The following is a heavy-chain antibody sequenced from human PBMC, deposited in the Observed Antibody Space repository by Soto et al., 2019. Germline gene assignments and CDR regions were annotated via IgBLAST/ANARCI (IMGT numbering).Heavy chain of an antibody. J-gene: IGHJ4*02. CDR1: GFSFSDSA. Sequence: GGSLRLSCAASGFSFSDSAMHWVRQASGKGLEWIARIRSKANSYLIAYDESVRGRFIISRDDSKNTAYLQMNDLNTEDTAIYYCERGGEMALNDYWGQGTPVTVSS. CDR3: ERGGEMALNDY. D-gene: IGHD2-8*01. V-gene: IGHV3-73*01. CDR2: IRSKANSYLI.